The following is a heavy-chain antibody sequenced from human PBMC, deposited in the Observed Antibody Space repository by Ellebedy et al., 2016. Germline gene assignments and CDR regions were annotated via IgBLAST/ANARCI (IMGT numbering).Heavy chain of an antibody. CDR1: GFIFSTYA. CDR3: AKVLGTMVRGVYYLDY. D-gene: IGHD3-10*01. J-gene: IGHJ4*02. Sequence: GGSLRLSCVASGFIFSTYAMSWVRQAPGKGLEWVSVISGSGGSTYYADSVKGRFTISRDNSKNTLYLQMNSLRAEDTAVYYCAKVLGTMVRGVYYLDYWGQGTLVTVSS. V-gene: IGHV3-23*01. CDR2: ISGSGGST.